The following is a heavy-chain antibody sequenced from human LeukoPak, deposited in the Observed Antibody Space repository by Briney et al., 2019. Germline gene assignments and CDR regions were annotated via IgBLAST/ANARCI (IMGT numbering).Heavy chain of an antibody. CDR3: ARQGGKGGSDY. Sequence: SETLSLTCTVSGGSISSSSYYWSWIRQPPGKGLEWIGSIYYSGSTYYNPSLKSRVTISVDTSKNQFSLKLSSVTAADTAVYYCARQGGKGGSDYWGQGTLVTVSS. CDR2: IYYSGST. CDR1: GGSISSSSYY. D-gene: IGHD2-15*01. J-gene: IGHJ4*02. V-gene: IGHV4-39*01.